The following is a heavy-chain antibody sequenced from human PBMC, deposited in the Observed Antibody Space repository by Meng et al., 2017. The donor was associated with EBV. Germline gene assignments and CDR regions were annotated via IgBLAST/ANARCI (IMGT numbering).Heavy chain of an antibody. J-gene: IGHJ4*02. D-gene: IGHD1-1*01. CDR1: GYTFRNYA. CDR3: ARGVEENGSHYPFDS. CDR2: INTYSGKA. Sequence: QVVLVQSGSEWKRPGASVKVSCKASGYTFRNYAINWMRQVPGQGLEWMGWINTYSGKATFAQGFTGRFVFSLDTPVTTAHLQISGLKTEDSAVYYCARGVEENGSHYPFDSWGQGTLVTVSS. V-gene: IGHV7-4-1*02.